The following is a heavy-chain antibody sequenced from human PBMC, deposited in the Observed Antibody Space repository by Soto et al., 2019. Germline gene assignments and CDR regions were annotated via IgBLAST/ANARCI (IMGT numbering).Heavy chain of an antibody. V-gene: IGHV1-8*01. J-gene: IGHJ4*02. CDR2: MNPNSGNT. CDR1: GYTFTSYD. CDR3: ARERTGPNYFDY. D-gene: IGHD1-7*01. Sequence: QVQLVQSGAEVKKPGASVKVSCKASGYTFTSYDINWVRQATGQGLEWMGWMNPNSGNTAYAQKFQGRVTMTRNTSISTAYLELSSLRSEDTAVYYCARERTGPNYFDYWGQGTLVTVSS.